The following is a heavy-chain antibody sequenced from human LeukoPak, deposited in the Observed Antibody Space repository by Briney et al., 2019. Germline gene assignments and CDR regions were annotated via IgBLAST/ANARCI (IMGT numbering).Heavy chain of an antibody. CDR2: MNPNSGNT. CDR3: ARDVGATLDFDY. D-gene: IGHD1-26*01. V-gene: IGHV1-8*01. Sequence: GASVKVSCTASGYTFTSYDINWVRQATGQGLEWMGWMNPNSGNTGYAQKFQGRVTMTRNTSISIAYMELSSLRSEDTAVYYCARDVGATLDFDYWGQGTLVTVSS. J-gene: IGHJ4*02. CDR1: GYTFTSYD.